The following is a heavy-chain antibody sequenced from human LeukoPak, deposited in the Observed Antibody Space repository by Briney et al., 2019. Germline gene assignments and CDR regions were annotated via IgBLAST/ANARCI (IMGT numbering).Heavy chain of an antibody. CDR2: ISGSGGST. CDR3: AKDLRYYYDSSGYWN. V-gene: IGHV3-23*01. D-gene: IGHD3-22*01. Sequence: PGGSLRLSCAASGFTFSSYAMSWVRQAPGKGLEWVSAISGSGGSTYYADSVKGRFTISRDNSKNTLYLQMNSLRAEDTAVYYCAKDLRYYYDSSGYWNWGQGTMVTVSS. J-gene: IGHJ3*01. CDR1: GFTFSSYA.